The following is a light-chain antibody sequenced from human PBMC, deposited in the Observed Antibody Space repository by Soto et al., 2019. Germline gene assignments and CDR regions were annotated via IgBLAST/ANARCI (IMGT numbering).Light chain of an antibody. V-gene: IGLV2-14*01. J-gene: IGLJ3*02. Sequence: QSALTQPASVSGSPGQSIAISCTGTSSDVGKYSYVSWFQQYPGNAPKLMIYEVSNRPSGVSNRFSGSKSGNTASLTISGLQGEDEADYYCSLFTTSSTWVFGGGTKLTVL. CDR1: SSDVGKYSY. CDR3: SLFTTSSTWV. CDR2: EVS.